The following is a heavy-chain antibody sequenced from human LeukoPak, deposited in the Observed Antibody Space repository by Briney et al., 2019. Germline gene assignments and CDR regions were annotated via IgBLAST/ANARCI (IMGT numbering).Heavy chain of an antibody. J-gene: IGHJ4*02. V-gene: IGHV3-20*04. D-gene: IGHD3-10*01. CDR1: GFTFYDYG. CDR2: INWSGGST. Sequence: AGGSLRLSCAASGFTFYDYGMSWVRQAPGKGLEWVSGINWSGGSTGYADSVKGRFTISRDNAKNSLYLQMSSLRAEDTALYYCARVFYYYASDSYLYYFDYWGQGTLVTVSS. CDR3: ARVFYYYASDSYLYYFDY.